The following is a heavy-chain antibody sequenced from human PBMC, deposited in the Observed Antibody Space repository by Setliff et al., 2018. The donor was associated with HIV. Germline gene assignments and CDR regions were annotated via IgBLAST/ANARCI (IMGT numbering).Heavy chain of an antibody. CDR3: ARSLDYSGSGSYYVGWFDL. Sequence: PSETLSLTCTVSGGSISKYFWSWIRQSAEKGLEWIGRIYSSGSTNQNPSLKSRVSMSVDTSKSQFSLNLCSVTAADTAVYYCARSLDYSGSGSYYVGWFDLWGQGIPVTVSS. D-gene: IGHD3-10*01. J-gene: IGHJ5*02. CDR2: IYSSGST. CDR1: GGSISKYF. V-gene: IGHV4-4*07.